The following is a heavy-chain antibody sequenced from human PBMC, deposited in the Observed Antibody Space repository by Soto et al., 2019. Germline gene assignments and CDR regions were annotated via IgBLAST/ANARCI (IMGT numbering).Heavy chain of an antibody. V-gene: IGHV4-30-2*01. J-gene: IGHJ4*02. CDR2: ISYSGST. CDR1: GGSISSGGYS. Sequence: QLQLQESGSGLVKPSQTLSLTCAVSGGSISSGGYSWSWIRQPPGKGLEWIGYISYSGSTFYNPVLNSLDTISVDRSMTQFSLTLSSVAAADTAVYCCTRVPDYWGQGTLVTVSS. CDR3: TRVPDY. D-gene: IGHD2-2*01.